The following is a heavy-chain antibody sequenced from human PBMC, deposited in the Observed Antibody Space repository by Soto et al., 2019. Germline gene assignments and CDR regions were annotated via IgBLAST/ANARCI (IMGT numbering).Heavy chain of an antibody. CDR2: IIPILGIA. D-gene: IGHD2-21*02. CDR1: GGTFSSYT. CDR3: ARSGSRGDQDDY. Sequence: SVKVSCKASGGTFSSYTISWVRQAPGQGLEWMGRIIPILGIANYAQKFQGRVTITADKSTSTAYMELSSLRSEDTAVYYCARSGSRGDQDDYWGQGTLVTVSS. J-gene: IGHJ4*02. V-gene: IGHV1-69*02.